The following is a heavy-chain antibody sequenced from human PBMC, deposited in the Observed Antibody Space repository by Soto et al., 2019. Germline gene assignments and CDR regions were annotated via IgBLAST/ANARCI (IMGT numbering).Heavy chain of an antibody. J-gene: IGHJ4*02. D-gene: IGHD3-3*01. V-gene: IGHV3-23*01. Sequence: PGGSLRLSCAASGFTFSSYAMSWVRQAPGKGLEWVSAISGSGGSTYYADSVKGRFTISRDNSKNTLYLQMNSLRAEDTAVYYCAKDQSGYAIFGVVTVDYWGQGTLVTVA. CDR1: GFTFSSYA. CDR3: AKDQSGYAIFGVVTVDY. CDR2: ISGSGGST.